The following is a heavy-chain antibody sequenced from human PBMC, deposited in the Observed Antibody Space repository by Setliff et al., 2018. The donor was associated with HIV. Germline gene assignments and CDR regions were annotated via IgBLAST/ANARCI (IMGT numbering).Heavy chain of an antibody. Sequence: PSETLSLTCSFSGGSTTSYYWSWIRQPPGKGLEWIGYIYYSGSTNYNPSLKSRLTISVDTSKNQFSLKLRSVTAADTAFYYCARGVTHPPPFGAFDIWGLGTLVTVSS. CDR1: GGSTTSYY. V-gene: IGHV4-59*01. CDR3: ARGVTHPPPFGAFDI. CDR2: IYYSGST. D-gene: IGHD5-18*01. J-gene: IGHJ3*02.